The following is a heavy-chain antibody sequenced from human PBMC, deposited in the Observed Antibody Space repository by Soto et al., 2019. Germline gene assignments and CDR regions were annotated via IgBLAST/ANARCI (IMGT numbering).Heavy chain of an antibody. J-gene: IGHJ4*01. CDR3: ARSPLATYYFDH. CDR2: ISHSGST. CDR1: GVSISSSYW. V-gene: IGHV4-4*02. Sequence: QVQLQESGPELVKPSGTLSLTCAVSGVSISSSYWWSWVRQPPGKGLEWIGEISHSGSTVYNPSLKSRLTISVDKSKKQISLILTSVAAADTAVYYCARSPLATYYFDHWGQGTAVTVSS.